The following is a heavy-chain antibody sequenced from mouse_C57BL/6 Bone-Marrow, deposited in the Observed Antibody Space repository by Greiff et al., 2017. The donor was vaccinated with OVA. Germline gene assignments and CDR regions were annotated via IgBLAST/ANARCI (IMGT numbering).Heavy chain of an antibody. Sequence: EVKLVESGGGLVQPGGSMKLSCAASGFTFSDAWMDWVRQSPEKGLEWVAEIRNKANNHAAYYAESVKGRFTISRDDSKSSVYLQMNSLRAEDTGIYYCTGVYYYGSSFFAYWGQGTLVTVSA. CDR3: TGVYYYGSSFFAY. D-gene: IGHD1-1*01. CDR2: IRNKANNHAA. J-gene: IGHJ3*01. CDR1: GFTFSDAW. V-gene: IGHV6-6*01.